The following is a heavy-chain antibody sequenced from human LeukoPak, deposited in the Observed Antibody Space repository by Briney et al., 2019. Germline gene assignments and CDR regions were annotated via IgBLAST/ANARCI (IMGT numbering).Heavy chain of an antibody. CDR3: ARRSGYYYYYYYYMDV. J-gene: IGHJ6*03. CDR2: IYTSGST. V-gene: IGHV4-61*02. CDR1: GGSISSGSYY. Sequence: PSETLSLTCTVSGGSISSGSYYWSWIRQPSGKGLEWIGRIYTSGSTNYNPSLKSLVTISVDTSKNQFSLKLSSVPAEDTAVYYCARRSGYYYYYYYYMDVRGKGTTVTISS. D-gene: IGHD3-22*01.